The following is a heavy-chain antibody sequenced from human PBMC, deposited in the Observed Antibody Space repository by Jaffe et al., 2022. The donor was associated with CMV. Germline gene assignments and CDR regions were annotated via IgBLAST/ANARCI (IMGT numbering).Heavy chain of an antibody. CDR2: VCYSGRT. CDR1: GGSFSTSDYC. V-gene: IGHV4-39*01. J-gene: IGHJ4*02. CDR3: VRQIVVVPSPFRWGPTLRRPQYYFDS. D-gene: IGHD2-2*01. Sequence: QLQLQESGPGLMKPSETLSLTCTVSGGSFSTSDYCWGWVRQPPGKGLEWIGNVCYSGRTYSVSLKSRVSISVDASKKLLSLTMTSVTAADTAVYFCVRQIVVVPSPFRWGPTLRRPQYYFDSWGQGKMVAVSS.